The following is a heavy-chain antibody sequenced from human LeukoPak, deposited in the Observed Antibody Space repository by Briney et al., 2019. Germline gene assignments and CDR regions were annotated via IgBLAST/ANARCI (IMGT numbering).Heavy chain of an antibody. J-gene: IGHJ4*02. Sequence: ASVKVSCKASGYIFTGYYIHWVRQAPGQGLEWMGRINPDSGDTIFAQRFQGRVTMSRDTSITTAYMEVSRLRPDDTAVYFCARDQGRLSTSWYTGYWGQGTQATVSS. CDR1: GYIFTGYY. V-gene: IGHV1-2*06. CDR3: ARDQGRLSTSWYTGY. CDR2: INPDSGDT. D-gene: IGHD6-13*01.